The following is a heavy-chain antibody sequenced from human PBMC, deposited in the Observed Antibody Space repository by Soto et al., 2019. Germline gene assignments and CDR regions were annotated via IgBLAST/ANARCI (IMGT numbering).Heavy chain of an antibody. Sequence: PGGSLRLSCAASGFAFSSYAMHWVRQAPGKGLEWVAVISYDGSNKYYADSVKGRFTISRDNSKNTLYLQMNSLRAEDTAVYYCAREGGSLYYYDSSGYNFDYWGQGTLVTVSS. CDR1: GFAFSSYA. V-gene: IGHV3-30-3*01. CDR2: ISYDGSNK. D-gene: IGHD3-22*01. CDR3: AREGGSLYYYDSSGYNFDY. J-gene: IGHJ4*02.